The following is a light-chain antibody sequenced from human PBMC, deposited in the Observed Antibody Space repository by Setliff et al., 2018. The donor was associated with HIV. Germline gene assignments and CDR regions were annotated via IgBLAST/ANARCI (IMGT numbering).Light chain of an antibody. Sequence: ELTQPPSVSVAPGKTARITCGGNNIGGTSVHWYQQKPGQAPLLVVYDDNDRPSGIPERFSGSNSGNTATLTISRVEAGDEADYYCQVWDTTSDHHVFGTGTKVT. CDR3: QVWDTTSDHHV. V-gene: IGLV3-21*03. J-gene: IGLJ1*01. CDR2: DDN. CDR1: NIGGTS.